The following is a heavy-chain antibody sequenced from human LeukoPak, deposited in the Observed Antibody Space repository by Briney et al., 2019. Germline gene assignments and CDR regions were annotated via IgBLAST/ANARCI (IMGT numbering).Heavy chain of an antibody. J-gene: IGHJ5*02. CDR3: ARDREDSSGPTSWNWFDP. CDR1: GGSISSNSYY. D-gene: IGHD3-22*01. CDR2: IYYSGST. Sequence: SETLSLTCTVSGGSISSNSYYWSWIRQHPGKGLEWIGYIYYSGSTYYNPSLKSRVTISVDTSKNQFSLKLSSVTAADTAVYYCARDREDSSGPTSWNWFDPWGQGTLVTVSS. V-gene: IGHV4-31*03.